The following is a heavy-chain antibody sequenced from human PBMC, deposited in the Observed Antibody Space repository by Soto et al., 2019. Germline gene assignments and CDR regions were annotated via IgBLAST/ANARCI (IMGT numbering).Heavy chain of an antibody. Sequence: GGSLRLSCAASGFTFSSYWMSWVRQAPGKGLEWVANIKQDGSEKYYVDSVKGRFTISRDNAKNSLYLQMNSLRAEDTAVYYCARESWVVVPAAISPSYYYYGMDVWGQGTTVTVSS. CDR1: GFTFSSYW. CDR3: ARESWVVVPAAISPSYYYYGMDV. CDR2: IKQDGSEK. J-gene: IGHJ6*02. D-gene: IGHD2-2*01. V-gene: IGHV3-7*01.